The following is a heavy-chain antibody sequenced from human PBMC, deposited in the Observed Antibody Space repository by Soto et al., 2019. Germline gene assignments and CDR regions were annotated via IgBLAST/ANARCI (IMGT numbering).Heavy chain of an antibody. CDR2: INPNSRCT. CDR3: ARVTLKAGNWFDP. V-gene: IGHV1-2*02. J-gene: IGHJ5*02. CDR1: GDTITHYF. Sequence: GASVKVSCTAFGDTITHYFIPWVRQAPGQGFEWMGWINPNSRCTNYAQKFQGRVTMTRDTSNSTAYMELRGLRSDETAVYYCARVTLKAGNWFDPWGQGTLVTVYS.